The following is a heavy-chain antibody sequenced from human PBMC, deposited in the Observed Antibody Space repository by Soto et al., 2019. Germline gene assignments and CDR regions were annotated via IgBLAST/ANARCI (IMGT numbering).Heavy chain of an antibody. Sequence: QLQLQESGPGLVKPSETLSLTCSVSGGSISRSGYHWGWIRQPPGKGLEWIGSISDSGNTYYSSSLNSRATISVDTSKTQLALKLSSVAAADTAVYYCTRQYDYWGQGTLVTVSS. CDR2: ISDSGNT. CDR1: GGSISRSGYH. J-gene: IGHJ4*02. CDR3: TRQYDY. V-gene: IGHV4-39*01.